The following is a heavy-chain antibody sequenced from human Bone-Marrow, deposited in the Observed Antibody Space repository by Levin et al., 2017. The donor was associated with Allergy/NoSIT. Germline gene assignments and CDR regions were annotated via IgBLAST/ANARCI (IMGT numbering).Heavy chain of an antibody. Sequence: GGSLRLSCAASGFTFSSYAMHWVRQAPGKGLEWVAVISYDGSNKYYADSVKGRFTISRDNSKNTLYLQMNSLRAEDTAVYYCARDFHFYSSGWYRWFDPWGQGTLVTVSS. CDR1: GFTFSSYA. V-gene: IGHV3-30-3*01. J-gene: IGHJ5*02. CDR3: ARDFHFYSSGWYRWFDP. CDR2: ISYDGSNK. D-gene: IGHD6-19*01.